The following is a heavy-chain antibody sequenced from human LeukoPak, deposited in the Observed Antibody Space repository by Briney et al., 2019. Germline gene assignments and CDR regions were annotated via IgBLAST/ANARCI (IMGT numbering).Heavy chain of an antibody. CDR1: GFTFSTYP. J-gene: IGHJ4*02. CDR2: IYSGGST. V-gene: IGHV3-66*01. CDR3: AREDYVWGSYRSSGSD. Sequence: GGSLRLSCAASGFTFSTYPMTWVRQAPGKGLEWVSVIYSGGSTYYADSVKGRFTISRDNSKNTLYLQMNSLRAEDTAVYYCAREDYVWGSYRSSGSDWGQGTLVTVSS. D-gene: IGHD3-16*02.